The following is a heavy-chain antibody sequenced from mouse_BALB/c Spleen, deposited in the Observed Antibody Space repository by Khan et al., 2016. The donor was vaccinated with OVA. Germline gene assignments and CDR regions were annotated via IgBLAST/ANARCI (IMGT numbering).Heavy chain of an antibody. J-gene: IGHJ1*01. CDR1: GFTFSGYG. V-gene: IGHV5-6-3*01. CDR3: ARVYYRYDEGYWYFDV. D-gene: IGHD2-14*01. Sequence: EVELVESGGGLVQPGGSLKLSCAASGFTFSGYGMSWVRQSPDKRLELVATINSNGGTSYYPDSVKGGFPISRDNAKNTLHLQMSSLKSEDTATYYCARVYYRYDEGYWYFDVWGAGTTVTVSS. CDR2: INSNGGTS.